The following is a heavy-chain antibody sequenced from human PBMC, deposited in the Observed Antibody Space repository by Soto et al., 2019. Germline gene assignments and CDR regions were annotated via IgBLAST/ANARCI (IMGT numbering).Heavy chain of an antibody. CDR3: ARSGFYGSGILYFYGVDV. CDR2: VSYGDSNK. D-gene: IGHD3-10*01. CDR1: GFTFSAYA. Sequence: QVQLVESGGGEVQPGRSLRLSCAASGFTFSAYALHWVRQAPGTGLEWVATVSYGDSNKYYADSVKGRFTISRDNSKKTLFLQMNSLKVEDTAIYSCARSGFYGSGILYFYGVDVWGQGTTVTVSS. V-gene: IGHV3-30-3*01. J-gene: IGHJ6*02.